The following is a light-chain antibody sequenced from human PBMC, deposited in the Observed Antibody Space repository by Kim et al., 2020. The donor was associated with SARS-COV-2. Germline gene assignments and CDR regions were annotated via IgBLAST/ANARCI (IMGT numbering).Light chain of an antibody. CDR2: QDN. Sequence: SYELTQPPSVSVSPGQTASITCSGDKLGDKYTCWYQQKAGQPPVLVLYQDNKRPSGIPERFSGSNSGNTATLTISGTQAMDEADYSCQAWDSSHWVFGGGTQLTVL. V-gene: IGLV3-1*01. CDR1: KLGDKY. CDR3: QAWDSSHWV. J-gene: IGLJ3*02.